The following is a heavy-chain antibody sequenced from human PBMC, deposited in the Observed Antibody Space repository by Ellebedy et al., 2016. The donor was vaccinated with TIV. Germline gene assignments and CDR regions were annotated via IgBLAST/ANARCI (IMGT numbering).Heavy chain of an antibody. V-gene: IGHV1-69*13. CDR3: ARGSGYHLRNYFDY. J-gene: IGHJ4*02. CDR2: IIPIFHTP. Sequence: ASVKVSCKASGGTFTNFVINWVRQAPGQGLEWVGGIIPIFHTPKYAQKFQGRVTIIADESTNTAYMEVSSLRSEDTAVYYCARGSGYHLRNYFDYWGQGTLVTVSS. CDR1: GGTFTNFV. D-gene: IGHD5-12*01.